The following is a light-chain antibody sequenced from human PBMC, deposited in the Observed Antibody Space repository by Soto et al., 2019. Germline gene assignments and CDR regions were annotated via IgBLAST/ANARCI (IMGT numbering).Light chain of an antibody. CDR1: QSVSSW. Sequence: DIQMTQSPSTLSASVGDRVKITCRASQSVSSWLAWYQQKPGKAPKLLIYKASSLESGVPSRFSGSESGTEFTLTISSLQPDDFATYYCQQYSGYSLTFGGGTKVEIK. V-gene: IGKV1-5*03. CDR3: QQYSGYSLT. CDR2: KAS. J-gene: IGKJ4*01.